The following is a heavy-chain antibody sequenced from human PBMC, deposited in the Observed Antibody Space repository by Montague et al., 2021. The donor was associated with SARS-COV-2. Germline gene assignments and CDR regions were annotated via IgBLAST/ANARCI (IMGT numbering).Heavy chain of an antibody. D-gene: IGHD3-16*01. Sequence: SETLSLTCTVSGDSISSYYYNWIRQTPGPGLELIGYAYYVPSTNSANTTSNPSLKRRVTIALDTSEYQFSLKLSSVTAADTAVYYCARTWRFGQSYGLDIWGQGTMVTVSS. J-gene: IGHJ3*02. CDR2: AYYVPSTNSANT. CDR3: ARTWRFGQSYGLDI. CDR1: GDSISSYY. V-gene: IGHV4-59*01.